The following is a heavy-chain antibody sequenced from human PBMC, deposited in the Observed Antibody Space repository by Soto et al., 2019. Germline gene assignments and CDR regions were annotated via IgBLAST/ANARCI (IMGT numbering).Heavy chain of an antibody. CDR1: GGSVTNSSYY. CDR3: VSQRTTVPTQAYFDY. J-gene: IGHJ4*02. V-gene: IGHV4-39*01. Sequence: SETLSLTCTVSGGSVTNSSYYWGWIRQSPGKGLEWIGSVYYRGRSYSKSSVKSRVTISVDTSKNQFSLSLNSVTASDTAVYFCVSQRTTVPTQAYFDYWGPGALVTVSS. D-gene: IGHD4-17*01. CDR2: VYYRGRS.